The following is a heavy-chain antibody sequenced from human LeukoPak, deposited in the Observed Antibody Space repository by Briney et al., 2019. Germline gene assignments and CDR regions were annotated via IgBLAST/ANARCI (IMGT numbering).Heavy chain of an antibody. CDR1: GFSISSYY. V-gene: IGHV4-59*01. J-gene: IGHJ4*02. Sequence: SETLSLTCTASGFSISSYYWSWIRQPPGKGLEWIGYIYYSGSTNYNPSLKSRVTISVDTSKNQFSLKLSSVTAADTAVYYCASLHDRFDYWGQGTLVTAPS. CDR2: IYYSGST. CDR3: ASLHDRFDY. D-gene: IGHD1-1*01.